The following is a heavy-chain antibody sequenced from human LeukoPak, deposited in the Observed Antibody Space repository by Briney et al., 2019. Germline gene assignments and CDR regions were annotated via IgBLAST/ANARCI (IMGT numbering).Heavy chain of an antibody. V-gene: IGHV3-23*01. D-gene: IGHD5-18*01. J-gene: IGHJ4*02. CDR1: GFTFSSYA. Sequence: GGSLRLSCAASGFTFSSYAMGCVRQAPGKGREWVSAISGSGGSTYYADSVKGRFTISRDNSKNTLYLQMNSLRAEDTAVYYCAKELETAMGFDYWGQGTLVTVSS. CDR2: ISGSGGST. CDR3: AKELETAMGFDY.